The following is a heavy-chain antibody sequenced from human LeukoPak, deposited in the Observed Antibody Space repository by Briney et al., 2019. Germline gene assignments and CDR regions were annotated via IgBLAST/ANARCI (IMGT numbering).Heavy chain of an antibody. CDR3: ARDACSSTSCYTPYYYGMDV. J-gene: IGHJ6*02. CDR2: IKQDGSEK. V-gene: IGHV3-7*01. D-gene: IGHD2-2*01. CDR1: GFTFSRYW. Sequence: GGSLRLSCAASGFTFSRYWMSWVRQAPGKGLEWVANIKQDGSEKYYVDSVKGRFTISRDNAKNSLYLQMNSLRAEDTAVYYCARDACSSTSCYTPYYYGMDVWGQGTTVTVSS.